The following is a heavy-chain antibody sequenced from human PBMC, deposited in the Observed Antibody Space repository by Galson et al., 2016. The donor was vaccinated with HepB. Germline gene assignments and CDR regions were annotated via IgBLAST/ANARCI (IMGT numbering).Heavy chain of an antibody. V-gene: IGHV1-18*01. Sequence: SVKVSCKASGYTFLNYGISWLRQAPGQGLEWMGRIRTYSGKTHYAETVQGRVTMTTNTSTSTVHMELRSLRPDDTAVYYCARVWGLLGGVTQNWFDPWGQGTLVIVSS. D-gene: IGHD3-16*01. CDR1: GYTFLNYG. CDR2: IRTYSGKT. J-gene: IGHJ5*02. CDR3: ARVWGLLGGVTQNWFDP.